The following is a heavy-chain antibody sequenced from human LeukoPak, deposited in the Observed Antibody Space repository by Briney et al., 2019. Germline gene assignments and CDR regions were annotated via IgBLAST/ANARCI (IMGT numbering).Heavy chain of an antibody. Sequence: SVKVSCKASGGTFSSYAISWVRQAPGQGLEWMGRIIPILGIANYAQKFQGRVTITADKSTSTAYMELSSLRSEDTAVYYCARGGGYISSSWFDPWGQGTLVTVSS. V-gene: IGHV1-69*04. CDR3: ARGGGYISSSWFDP. D-gene: IGHD3-22*01. CDR1: GGTFSSYA. J-gene: IGHJ5*02. CDR2: IIPILGIA.